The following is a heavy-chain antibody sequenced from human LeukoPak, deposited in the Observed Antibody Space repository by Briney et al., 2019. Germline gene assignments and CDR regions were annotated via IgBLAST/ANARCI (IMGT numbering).Heavy chain of an antibody. V-gene: IGHV3-48*02. CDR1: GFTFSTYG. J-gene: IGHJ6*02. Sequence: GGSLRLSCAASGFTFSTYGMSWVRQAPGKGLEWVSYISSSSSTIYYADSVKGRFTISRDNAKNSLYLQMNSLRDEDTAVYYCARDLRYCSGGSCYADYYYGMDVWGQGTTVTVSS. CDR3: ARDLRYCSGGSCYADYYYGMDV. D-gene: IGHD2-15*01. CDR2: ISSSSSTI.